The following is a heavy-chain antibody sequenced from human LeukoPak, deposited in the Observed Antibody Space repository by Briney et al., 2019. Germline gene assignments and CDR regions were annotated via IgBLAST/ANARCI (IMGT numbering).Heavy chain of an antibody. V-gene: IGHV4-59*08. CDR2: NYYSGST. CDR1: GGSISSYY. D-gene: IGHD4-23*01. J-gene: IGHJ4*02. CDR3: ARHAGNARSRFDY. Sequence: KPSETLSLTCTAPGGSISSYYWSWIRQPPGEGLEWIGYNYYSGSTNCNPSLKSRVTISVDTSKNQFSLKLSSVTAADTAVYYCARHAGNARSRFDYWGQGTLVTVSS.